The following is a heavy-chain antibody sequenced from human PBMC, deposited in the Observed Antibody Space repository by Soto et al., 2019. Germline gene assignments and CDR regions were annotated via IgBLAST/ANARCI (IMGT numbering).Heavy chain of an antibody. D-gene: IGHD2-15*01. J-gene: IGHJ4*02. CDR1: GFTFSSYS. CDR3: ARDRGYCSGGSCYTVD. Sequence: EVQLVESGGGLVKPGGSLRLSCAASGFTFSSYSMNWVRQAPGKGLEWVSSISSSSSYIYYADSVKGRFTISRDNAKNSVYLQMNSLRAEDTAVYYCARDRGYCSGGSCYTVDWGQGTLVTVSS. V-gene: IGHV3-21*01. CDR2: ISSSSSYI.